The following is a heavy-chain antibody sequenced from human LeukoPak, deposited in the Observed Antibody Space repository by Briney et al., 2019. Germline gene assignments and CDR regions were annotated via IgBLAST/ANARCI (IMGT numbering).Heavy chain of an antibody. CDR3: ARASSGWSNAFDI. J-gene: IGHJ3*02. Sequence: GGSLSLSCAASGFTFSSYSMNWVRQAPGKGLEWVSSISSSSSYIYYADSVKGRFTISRDNAKNSLYLQMNSLRAEDTAVYYCARASSGWSNAFDIWGQGTVVTVSS. V-gene: IGHV3-21*01. D-gene: IGHD6-19*01. CDR1: GFTFSSYS. CDR2: ISSSSSYI.